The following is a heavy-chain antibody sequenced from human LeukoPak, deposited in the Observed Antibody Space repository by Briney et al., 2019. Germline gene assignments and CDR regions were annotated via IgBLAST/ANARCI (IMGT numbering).Heavy chain of an antibody. V-gene: IGHV4-59*01. CDR1: GGSISSYY. CDR3: ARLVVVGVKKEYYFDY. CDR2: IYYSGST. D-gene: IGHD1-26*01. J-gene: IGHJ4*02. Sequence: KPSETLSLTCTVSGGSISSYYWSWIRQPPGKGLEWIGYIYYSGSTNYNPSLKSRVTISVDTSKNQFSLKLSSVTAADTAVYYCARLVVVGVKKEYYFDYWGQGTLVTVSS.